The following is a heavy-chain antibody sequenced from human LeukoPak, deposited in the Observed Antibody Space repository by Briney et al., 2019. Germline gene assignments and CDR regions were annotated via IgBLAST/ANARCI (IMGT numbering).Heavy chain of an antibody. CDR3: ARAPSEIGGYCPEYFRH. Sequence: GGSLRLSCAASGFTFSTYWMRWVSRAPGKGLVWVSRIKSDGSTNYADSVKGRFTISRDNANNTLSLQMNSLRPEDTGVYYCARAPSEIGGYCPEYFRHWGQGTLVTVSS. J-gene: IGHJ1*01. V-gene: IGHV3-74*01. CDR2: IKSDGST. CDR1: GFTFSTYW. D-gene: IGHD2-21*01.